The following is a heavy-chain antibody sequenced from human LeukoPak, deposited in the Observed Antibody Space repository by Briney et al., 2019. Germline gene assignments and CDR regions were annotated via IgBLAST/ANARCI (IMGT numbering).Heavy chain of an antibody. J-gene: IGHJ4*02. D-gene: IGHD5-18*01. V-gene: IGHV3-20*04. Sequence: GGSLRLSCAASGFIFSNAWMSWVRQAPGKGLEWVSGINWNGGSTGYADSVKGRFTISRDNAKNSLYLQMNSLRAEDTALYYCARAPWRARARIYRGYSYGWPLDYWGQGTLVTVSS. CDR2: INWNGGST. CDR3: ARAPWRARARIYRGYSYGWPLDY. CDR1: GFIFSNAW.